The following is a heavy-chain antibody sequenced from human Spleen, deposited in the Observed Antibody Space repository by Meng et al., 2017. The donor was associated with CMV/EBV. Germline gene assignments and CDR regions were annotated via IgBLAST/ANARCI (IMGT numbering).Heavy chain of an antibody. CDR3: ARGQGTGWFDP. V-gene: IGHV1-2*02. CDR1: GYTLTGYY. Sequence: ASVKVSCKASGYTLTGYYIHWVRQAPGQGLEWMGWINPNSGGTTYAQKFQGRVTMTGDTSITTAYMELSRLRSDDMAVYYCARGQGTGWFDPWGQGTLVTVSS. D-gene: IGHD3-10*01. J-gene: IGHJ5*02. CDR2: INPNSGGT.